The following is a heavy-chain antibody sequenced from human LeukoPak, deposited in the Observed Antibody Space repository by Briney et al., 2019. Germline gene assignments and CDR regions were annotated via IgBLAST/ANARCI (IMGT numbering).Heavy chain of an antibody. CDR1: GFTFNAYA. CDR2: IGGSGFRT. D-gene: IGHD5-18*01. CDR3: AKCRGYSYAFPDAFDI. J-gene: IGHJ3*02. V-gene: IGHV3-23*01. Sequence: GGSLRLSCAGSGFTFNAYAMSWVRQAPGKGLEWVSGIGGSGFRTYYADSVKGRFTISGDNSQNTLYLQMNSLRAEDTAVYYCAKCRGYSYAFPDAFDIWGQGTVVTISS.